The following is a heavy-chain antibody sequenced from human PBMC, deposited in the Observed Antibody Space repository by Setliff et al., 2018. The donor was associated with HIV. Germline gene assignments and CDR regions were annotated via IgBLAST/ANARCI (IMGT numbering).Heavy chain of an antibody. CDR2: IYYSGST. CDR1: GGSISSYY. D-gene: IGHD3-22*01. CDR3: ARARTPYYYDSSAYYFNYYYMDV. Sequence: PSETLSLTCTVSGGSISSYYWSWIRQPPGKGLEWIGYIYYSGSTNYNPSLKSRVTISLDTSKNQFSLRLTSVTAADTAVYYCARARTPYYYDSSAYYFNYYYMDVWGKGTTVTVSS. V-gene: IGHV4-59*01. J-gene: IGHJ6*03.